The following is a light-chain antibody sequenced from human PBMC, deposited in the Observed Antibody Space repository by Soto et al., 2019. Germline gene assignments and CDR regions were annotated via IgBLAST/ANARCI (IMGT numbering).Light chain of an antibody. CDR3: SSYISSSTLVI. CDR1: SSDVGGYVC. V-gene: IGLV2-14*01. Sequence: QSALTQPASVSGSPGQSITISCTGTSSDVGGYVCVSWYQQHPGKAPKLLIYDVSSRSSGLSIRFSGSKSDNTASLTISGLQAEDEAVYYCSSYISSSTLVIFGGGTKLTVL. CDR2: DVS. J-gene: IGLJ2*01.